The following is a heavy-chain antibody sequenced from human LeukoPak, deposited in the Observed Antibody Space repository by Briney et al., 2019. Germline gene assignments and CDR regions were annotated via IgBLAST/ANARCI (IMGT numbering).Heavy chain of an antibody. J-gene: IGHJ4*02. Sequence: SETLSLTCTVSGVSISNDYLSWFRQPSGKGLEWIGFIYYTGNTNYNPSLKSRVAISVDTSKNQFSLKLSSVTAADTAVYYCARHLKGVMTCFDYWGQGTLVTVSS. CDR3: ARHLKGVMTCFDY. D-gene: IGHD2-21*02. CDR1: GVSISNDY. V-gene: IGHV4-59*08. CDR2: IYYTGNT.